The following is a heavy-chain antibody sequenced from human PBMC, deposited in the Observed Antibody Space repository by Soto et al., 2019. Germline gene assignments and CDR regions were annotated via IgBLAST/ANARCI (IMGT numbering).Heavy chain of an antibody. CDR3: ARVITGTLDAFDI. D-gene: IGHD1-7*01. Sequence: GGSLRLSCAASGFTFSSYEMNWVRQAPGKGLEWVSYISSSGSTIYYADSVKGRFTISRDNAKNSLYLQMNSLRAEDTAVYYCARVITGTLDAFDIWGQGTMVTVSS. CDR1: GFTFSSYE. J-gene: IGHJ3*02. CDR2: ISSSGSTI. V-gene: IGHV3-48*03.